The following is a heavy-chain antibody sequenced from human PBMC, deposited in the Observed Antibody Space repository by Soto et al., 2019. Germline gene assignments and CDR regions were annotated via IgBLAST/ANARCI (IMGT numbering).Heavy chain of an antibody. J-gene: IGHJ3*02. CDR3: ARDRTQHIVVVTAWSDAFDI. D-gene: IGHD2-21*02. Sequence: QVQLVQSGAEVKKPGSSVKVSCKASGGTFSSYTISWVRQAPGQGLEWMGRIIPILGIANYAQKFQGRVTITADKSQSTAYMELSRLRSEDTSVYYCARDRTQHIVVVTAWSDAFDIWGQGTMVTVSS. CDR2: IIPILGIA. CDR1: GGTFSSYT. V-gene: IGHV1-69*08.